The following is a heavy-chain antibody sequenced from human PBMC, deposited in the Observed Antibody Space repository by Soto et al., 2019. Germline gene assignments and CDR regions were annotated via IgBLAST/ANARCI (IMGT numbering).Heavy chain of an antibody. CDR3: ARDPQCCTNAVCPYYFDL. J-gene: IGHJ4*02. V-gene: IGHV1-69*13. Sequence: SVKVSCKASGGTFSTYAINWVRQAPGQGLEWMGGTIPIFGIINYAQKFQDRVTITADESTTTVYLELSGLRSEDTAVYHCARDPQCCTNAVCPYYFDLWGQGTLVTVSS. CDR1: GGTFSTYA. D-gene: IGHD2-8*01. CDR2: TIPIFGII.